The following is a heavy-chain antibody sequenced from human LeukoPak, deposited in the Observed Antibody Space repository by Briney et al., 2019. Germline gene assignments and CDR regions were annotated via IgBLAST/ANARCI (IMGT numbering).Heavy chain of an antibody. Sequence: GGSLRLSCAASGFTFDDYAMHWVRQAPGKGLEWVSGISWNSGSIGYADSVKGRFTISRDNAKNPLYLQMNSLRAEDTALYYCAKAPSGGGYYDSSGYYEELDYGMDVWGQGTTVTVSS. D-gene: IGHD3-22*01. CDR3: AKAPSGGGYYDSSGYYEELDYGMDV. CDR1: GFTFDDYA. V-gene: IGHV3-9*01. CDR2: ISWNSGSI. J-gene: IGHJ6*02.